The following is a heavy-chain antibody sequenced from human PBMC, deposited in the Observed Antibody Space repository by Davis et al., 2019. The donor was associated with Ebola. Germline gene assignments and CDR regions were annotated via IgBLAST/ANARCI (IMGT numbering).Heavy chain of an antibody. CDR1: GGSFSGYY. CDR3: ARLDSSIGLDY. J-gene: IGHJ4*02. CDR2: INHSGST. D-gene: IGHD3-22*01. Sequence: PSETLSLTCAVYGGSFSGYYWSWIRQPPGKGLEWIGEINHSGSTNYNPSLKSRVTISVDTSKNQFSLKLSSVTAADTAVYYCARLDSSIGLDYWGQGTLVTVSS. V-gene: IGHV4-34*01.